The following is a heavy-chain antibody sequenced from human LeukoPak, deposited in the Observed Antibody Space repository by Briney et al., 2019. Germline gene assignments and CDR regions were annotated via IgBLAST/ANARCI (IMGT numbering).Heavy chain of an antibody. D-gene: IGHD6-6*01. J-gene: IGHJ6*03. CDR3: ARHGGAALGYYYYMDV. CDR1: GGSISSSSYY. Sequence: SETLSLTCIVSGGSISSSSYYWGWIRQPPGKGLEWIGSIHYSGSTYYNPSLKSRVTTSVDTSKNQFSLKLSSVTAADTALYYCARHGGAALGYYYYMDVWGKGTTVTVSS. V-gene: IGHV4-39*01. CDR2: IHYSGST.